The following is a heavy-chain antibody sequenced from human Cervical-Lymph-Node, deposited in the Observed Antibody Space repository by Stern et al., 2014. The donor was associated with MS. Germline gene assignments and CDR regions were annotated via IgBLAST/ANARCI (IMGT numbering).Heavy chain of an antibody. V-gene: IGHV1-69*01. D-gene: IGHD6-13*01. CDR2: IFPVFGTP. CDR3: ALSSETSDRWYSLGYDL. CDR1: GGTFSQFP. Sequence: VQLVESRAEVTKPGSSVKVSCKASGGTFSQFPLSWVRQAPGQGLEWMGGIFPVFGTPTYAQEFRGRVTITADVSTSTVYMELSSLRSDDTAVYYCALSSETSDRWYSLGYDLWGQGTLVTVSS. J-gene: IGHJ5*02.